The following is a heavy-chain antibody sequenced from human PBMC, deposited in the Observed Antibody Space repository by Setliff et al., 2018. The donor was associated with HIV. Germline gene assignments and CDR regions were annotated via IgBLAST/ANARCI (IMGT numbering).Heavy chain of an antibody. J-gene: IGHJ4*02. V-gene: IGHV1-46*02. CDR1: GHTFNSFY. CDR3: ARSPYCTGGSCNSRRSIDS. D-gene: IGHD2-15*01. CDR2: INPSGGNTD. Sequence: ASVKVSCKTSGHTFNSFYLHWVRQAPGQGLEWMAMINPSGGNTDHYAQRFQGRLSVTRDTSTGTVYLELSSLTSEDSAVYYCARSPYCTGGSCNSRRSIDSWGQGALVTV.